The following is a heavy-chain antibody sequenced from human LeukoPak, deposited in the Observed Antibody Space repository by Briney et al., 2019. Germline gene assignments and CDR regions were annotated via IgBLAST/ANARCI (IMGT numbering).Heavy chain of an antibody. Sequence: SETLSLTCTVSGGSISSYYWSWIRQPPGKGLEWIGYIYYSGSTNYNPSLKSRVTISVDTSKNQFSLKLSSVTAADTAVYYCARGYSGSYSPFDYWGQGNLVTVSS. J-gene: IGHJ4*02. CDR1: GGSISSYY. V-gene: IGHV4-59*01. CDR2: IYYSGST. CDR3: ARGYSGSYSPFDY. D-gene: IGHD1-26*01.